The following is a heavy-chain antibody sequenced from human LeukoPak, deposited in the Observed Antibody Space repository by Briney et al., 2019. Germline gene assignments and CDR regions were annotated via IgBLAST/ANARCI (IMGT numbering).Heavy chain of an antibody. CDR3: ARVLGSGPDYYYYYMDV. CDR2: IYYSGST. CDR1: GGSISSGGYY. J-gene: IGHJ6*03. V-gene: IGHV4-31*03. D-gene: IGHD2-15*01. Sequence: SETLSLTCTVSGGSISSGGYYWSWIRQHPGKGLEWIGYIYYSGSTYYTPSLKSRVTISVDTSKNQFSLKLSSVTAADTAVYYCARVLGSGPDYYYYYMDVWGKGTTVTVSS.